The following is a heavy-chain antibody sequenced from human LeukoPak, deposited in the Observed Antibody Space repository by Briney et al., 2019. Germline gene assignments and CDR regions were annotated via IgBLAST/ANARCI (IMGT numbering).Heavy chain of an antibody. CDR2: INPNSGGT. CDR3: ARGLPYYYGSGAEYGIDV. CDR1: GYTFTGYY. D-gene: IGHD3-10*01. J-gene: IGHJ6*02. V-gene: IGHV1-2*04. Sequence: VASVKVSCKASGYTFTGYYMHWVRQAPGQGLEWMGWINPNSGGTNYAQKFQGWVTMTRDTSISTAYMELSRLRSDDTAVYYCARGLPYYYGSGAEYGIDVWGQGTTVTVSS.